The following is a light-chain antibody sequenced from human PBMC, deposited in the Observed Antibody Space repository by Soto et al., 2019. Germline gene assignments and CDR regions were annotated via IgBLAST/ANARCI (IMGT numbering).Light chain of an antibody. J-gene: IGKJ1*01. CDR1: QTVSKY. V-gene: IGKV3-11*01. Sequence: PGERATLSCRASQTVSKYLAWYQQKPGQAPRLLIYDTSNRATGIPARFSGSGSGTDFTLTISDLQPEDFAVYYCQQYNNWPWTFGQGTKVEI. CDR2: DTS. CDR3: QQYNNWPWT.